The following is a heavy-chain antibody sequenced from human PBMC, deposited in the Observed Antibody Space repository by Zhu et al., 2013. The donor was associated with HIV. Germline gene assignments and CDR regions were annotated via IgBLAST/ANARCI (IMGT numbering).Heavy chain of an antibody. V-gene: IGHV4-34*01. CDR2: INHSGST. Sequence: QVQLQQWGAGLLKPSETLSLTCAVYGGSFSGYYWSWIRQPPGKGLEWIGEINHSGSTNYNPSLKSRVTISVDTSKNQFSLKLSSVTAADTAVYYCARPGDFFGSPYYYYYGMDVWGQGTTGHRLL. CDR3: ARPGDFFGSPYYYYYGMDV. CDR1: GGSFSGYY. D-gene: IGHD3-3*01. J-gene: IGHJ6*02.